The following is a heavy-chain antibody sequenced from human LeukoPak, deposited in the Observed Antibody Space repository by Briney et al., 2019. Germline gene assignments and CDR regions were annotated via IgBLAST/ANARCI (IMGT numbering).Heavy chain of an antibody. V-gene: IGHV3-48*03. J-gene: IGHJ4*02. CDR2: ISSSGSTI. CDR1: GFTFSSYE. CDR3: ARVPLGYCSGGSCYIWYYFDY. D-gene: IGHD2-15*01. Sequence: PGGSLRLSCAASGFTFSSYEMNWVRQAPGKGLEWVSYISSSGSTIYYADSVKGRFTISRDNSNNTLYLQMNSLRVEDTAVYYCARVPLGYCSGGSCYIWYYFDYWGQGTLVTVSS.